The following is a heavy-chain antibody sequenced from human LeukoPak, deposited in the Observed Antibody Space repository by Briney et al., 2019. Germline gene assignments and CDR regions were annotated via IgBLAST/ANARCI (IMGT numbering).Heavy chain of an antibody. CDR3: ARGFWIAAAPTD. D-gene: IGHD6-13*01. CDR1: GYSISSGYY. CDR2: INHSGST. V-gene: IGHV4-38-2*02. Sequence: SETLSLTCTVSGYSISSGYYWSWIRQPPGKGLEWIGEINHSGSTNYNPSLKSRVTISVDTSKNQFSLKLSSVTAADTAVYYCARGFWIAAAPTDWGQGTLVTVSS. J-gene: IGHJ4*02.